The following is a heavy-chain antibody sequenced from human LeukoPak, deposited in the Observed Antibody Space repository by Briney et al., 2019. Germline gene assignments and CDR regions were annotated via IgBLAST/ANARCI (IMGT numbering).Heavy chain of an antibody. CDR3: ARGIAVAGSNWFDP. D-gene: IGHD6-19*01. J-gene: IGHJ5*02. V-gene: IGHV1-24*01. CDR1: GYTLTELS. CDR2: FDPEDGET. Sequence: GASVKVSCKVSGYTLTELSMHWVRQAPGKGLEWMGGFDPEDGETIYAQKFQGRVTMTEDTSTDTAYMELSSLRSEDTAVYYCARGIAVAGSNWFDPWGQGTLVTVSS.